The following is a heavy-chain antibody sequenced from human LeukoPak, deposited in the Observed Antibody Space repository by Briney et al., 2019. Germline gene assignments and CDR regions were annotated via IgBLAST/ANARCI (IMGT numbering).Heavy chain of an antibody. CDR1: GGSVSSGSYY. Sequence: SETLSLTCTVSGGSVSSGSYYWSWIRQPPGKGLEWIGYIYYSGSTNYNPSLKSRVTISVDTSKNQFSLKLSSVTAADTAVYYCARTMIGYYDFWSGYQREYNWFDPWGQGTLVTVSS. CDR2: IYYSGST. D-gene: IGHD3-3*01. V-gene: IGHV4-61*01. CDR3: ARTMIGYYDFWSGYQREYNWFDP. J-gene: IGHJ5*02.